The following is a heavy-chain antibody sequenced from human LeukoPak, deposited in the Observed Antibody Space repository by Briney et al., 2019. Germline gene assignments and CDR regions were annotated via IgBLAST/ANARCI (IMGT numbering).Heavy chain of an antibody. CDR1: GGTFSSYT. D-gene: IGHD3-10*01. Sequence: SVKVSCKASGGTFSSYTIRWVRQAPGQGLEWMGRIIPILGIANYAQKFQGRVTITADKSTSTAYMELSSLRSGDTAVYYCARGEAYYFDYWGQGTLVTVSS. V-gene: IGHV1-69*02. CDR2: IIPILGIA. CDR3: ARGEAYYFDY. J-gene: IGHJ4*02.